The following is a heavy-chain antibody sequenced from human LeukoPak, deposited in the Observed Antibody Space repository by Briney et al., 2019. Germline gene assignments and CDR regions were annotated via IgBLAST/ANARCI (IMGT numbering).Heavy chain of an antibody. D-gene: IGHD6-19*01. CDR2: ISGSGGST. CDR3: AKVQRSSANNWVDP. CDR1: AFTFNSYA. J-gene: IGHJ5*02. V-gene: IGHV3-23*01. Sequence: GGSLRLSCAASAFTFNSYAMSWLRQPPGKGLEWVSTISGSGGSTYYVDSVKGRFTISRDNSKNTLYLQMNSLRAEDTAVYYCAKVQRSSANNWVDPWGQGTLVTVSS.